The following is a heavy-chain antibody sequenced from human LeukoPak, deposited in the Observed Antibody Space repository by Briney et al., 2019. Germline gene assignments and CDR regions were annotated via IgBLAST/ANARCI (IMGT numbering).Heavy chain of an antibody. D-gene: IGHD3-3*01. CDR1: GFTFSSYW. CDR3: ARDGALGAIFAIGWFDP. Sequence: GGSLRLSCAASGFTFSSYWMSWVRQAPGKGLEWVANIKQDGSEKYYVDSVKGRFTISRDNAKNSLYLQMNSLRAEDTAVYYCARDGALGAIFAIGWFDPWGQGTLVTVSS. CDR2: IKQDGSEK. J-gene: IGHJ5*02. V-gene: IGHV3-7*01.